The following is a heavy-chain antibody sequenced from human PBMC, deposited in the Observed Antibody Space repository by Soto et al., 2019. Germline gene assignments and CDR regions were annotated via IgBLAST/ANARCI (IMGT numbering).Heavy chain of an antibody. Sequence: ASVKVSCKASGYTFTNLGITWVRQAPGQGLEWMGWSSGYNGNTNYAQKLQGRVTMTTDTSTSTAYMELRSLRSDDTAVYYCARDGYSGDYPRPYYFDYWGLGTLVTVSS. V-gene: IGHV1-18*04. D-gene: IGHD5-12*01. CDR3: ARDGYSGDYPRPYYFDY. CDR2: SSGYNGNT. CDR1: GYTFTNLG. J-gene: IGHJ4*02.